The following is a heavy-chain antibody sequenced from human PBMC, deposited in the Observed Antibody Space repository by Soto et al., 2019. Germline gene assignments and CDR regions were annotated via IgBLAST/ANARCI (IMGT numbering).Heavy chain of an antibody. D-gene: IGHD4-17*01. CDR1: GFTFSSYG. V-gene: IGHV3-30*03. CDR2: ISYDGSNK. J-gene: IGHJ6*02. Sequence: GGSLRLSCAASGFTFSSYGMHWVRQAPGKGLEWVAVISYDGSNKYYADSVKGRFTISRDNSKNTLYLQMNSLRAEDTAVYYCAHTYGNDYGDWDGTIWGYYYGMDVWGQGTTVTVSS. CDR3: AHTYGNDYGDWDGTIWGYYYGMDV.